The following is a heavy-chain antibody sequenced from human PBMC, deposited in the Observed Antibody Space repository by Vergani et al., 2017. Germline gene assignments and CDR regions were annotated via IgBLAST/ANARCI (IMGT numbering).Heavy chain of an antibody. CDR2: IRYDGSNK. D-gene: IGHD3-22*01. Sequence: QVQLVESGGGVVQPGGSLRLSCAASGFTFSSYGMHWVRQAPGKGLEWVAFIRYDGSNKYYADSVKGRFTISRDNSKNTLYLQMNSLRAEDTAVYYCAGPHYYDSSGLGACDIWGQGTMVTVSS. CDR3: AGPHYYDSSGLGACDI. J-gene: IGHJ3*02. CDR1: GFTFSSYG. V-gene: IGHV3-30*02.